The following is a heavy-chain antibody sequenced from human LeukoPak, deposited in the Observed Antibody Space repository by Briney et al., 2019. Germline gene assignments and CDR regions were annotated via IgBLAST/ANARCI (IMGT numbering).Heavy chain of an antibody. D-gene: IGHD3-22*01. Sequence: PGGSLRLSCAASGFTVSSNYMSWVRQAPGKGLEWVGRIKSKTDGGTTDYAAPVKGRFTISRDDSKNTLYLQMNSLKTEDTAVYYCTTPPYYYDSSGYLDYWGQGTLVTVSS. V-gene: IGHV3-15*01. CDR1: GFTVSSNY. CDR2: IKSKTDGGTT. J-gene: IGHJ4*02. CDR3: TTPPYYYDSSGYLDY.